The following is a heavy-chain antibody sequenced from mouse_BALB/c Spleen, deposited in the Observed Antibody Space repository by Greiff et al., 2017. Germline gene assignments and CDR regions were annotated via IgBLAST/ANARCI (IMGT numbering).Heavy chain of an antibody. CDR1: GFTFSSFG. J-gene: IGHJ4*01. V-gene: IGHV5-17*02. D-gene: IGHD2-1*01. Sequence: DVKLVESGGGLVQPGGSRKLSCAASGFTFSSFGMHWVRQAPEKGLEWVAYISSGSSTIYYADTVKGRFTISRDNPKNTLFLQMTSLRSEDTAMYYCARGRGGNFDYYAMDYWGQGTSVTVSS. CDR3: ARGRGGNFDYYAMDY. CDR2: ISSGSSTI.